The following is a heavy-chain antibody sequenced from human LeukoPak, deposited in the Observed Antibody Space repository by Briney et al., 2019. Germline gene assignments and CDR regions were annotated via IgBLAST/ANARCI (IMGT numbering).Heavy chain of an antibody. D-gene: IGHD3-10*01. CDR2: ISSSGSTI. CDR3: ARGSLWFGELLSFDY. Sequence: GGSLRLSCAASGFTFSSYAMHWVRQAPGKGLEWVSYISSSGSTICYADSVKGRFTISRDNAKNSLYLQMNSLRAEDTAVYYCARGSLWFGELLSFDYWGQGTLVTVSS. J-gene: IGHJ4*02. CDR1: GFTFSSYA. V-gene: IGHV3-48*03.